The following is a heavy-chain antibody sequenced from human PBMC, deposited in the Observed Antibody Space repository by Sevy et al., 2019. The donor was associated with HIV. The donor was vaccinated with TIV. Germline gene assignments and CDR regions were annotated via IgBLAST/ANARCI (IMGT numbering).Heavy chain of an antibody. CDR3: ARVVPAAIWCVDP. V-gene: IGHV4-59*01. CDR2: IYYSGST. J-gene: IGHJ5*02. Sequence: SETLSLTCTVSGGSISSYYWSWIRQPPGKGLEWIGYIYYSGSTNYNPSLKSRVTISVDTSKNQFSLKLSSVTAADTAVYHCARVVPAAIWCVDPWGQGTLVTVSS. D-gene: IGHD2-2*02. CDR1: GGSISSYY.